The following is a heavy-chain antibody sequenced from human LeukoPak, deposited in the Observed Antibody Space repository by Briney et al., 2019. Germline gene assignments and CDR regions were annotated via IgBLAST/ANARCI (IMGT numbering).Heavy chain of an antibody. J-gene: IGHJ4*02. CDR2: IKQDGSDK. CDR3: ARIGYSSSSFDY. Sequence: PGGSLRLSFAVSGFTFSNYWMSWVRQAPGKGLEWVANIKQDGSDKDYVESLKGRFAISRDNAEKSVYLQMNSLRVGDTAVYYCARIGYSSSSFDYWGQGTLVTVSS. D-gene: IGHD6-6*01. V-gene: IGHV3-7*01. CDR1: GFTFSNYW.